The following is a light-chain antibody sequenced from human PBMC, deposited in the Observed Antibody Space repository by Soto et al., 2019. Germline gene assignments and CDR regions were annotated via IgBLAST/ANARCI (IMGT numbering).Light chain of an antibody. CDR2: GAS. CDR1: QSISSNF. J-gene: IGKJ1*01. CDR3: QQYGGSPRT. V-gene: IGKV3-20*01. Sequence: EIVLTQSPGTLSLSPGEGATLSCRASQSISSNFLAWYQKKRGQAPRLLIHGASNRATCIPDRFSGSGSGTDFTLTITRLEPEDFAVYYCQQYGGSPRTFGQGTKVEVK.